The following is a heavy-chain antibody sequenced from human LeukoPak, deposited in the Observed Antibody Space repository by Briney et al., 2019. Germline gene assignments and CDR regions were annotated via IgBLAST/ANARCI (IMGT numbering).Heavy chain of an antibody. Sequence: PSETLSLTCTVSGASISSDDYSYYWNWIRQHPGKGLEWIGYIHYSGNSDYNPSLKSRVAMSVDTSKNQFSLNLSSVTAADTAVYYCAREKRLRGTDWFDSWGQGTLVTVSS. CDR3: AREKRLRGTDWFDS. D-gene: IGHD1-1*01. CDR2: IHYSGNS. CDR1: GASISSDDYSYY. V-gene: IGHV4-31*03. J-gene: IGHJ5*01.